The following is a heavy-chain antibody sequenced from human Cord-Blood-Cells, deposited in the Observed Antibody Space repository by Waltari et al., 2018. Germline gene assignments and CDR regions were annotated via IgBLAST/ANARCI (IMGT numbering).Heavy chain of an antibody. D-gene: IGHD3-10*01. CDR1: GYTFTGYY. CDR3: ACSSGSYYNWFDP. Sequence: QVQLVQSGAEVKKPGASVKVSCKASGYTFTGYYMHWVRQAPGQGLGWMGWINPNSGGTNYAQKFQGWVTMTRDTSISTAYMELSRLRSDDTAVYYCACSSGSYYNWFDPWGQGTLVTVSS. J-gene: IGHJ5*02. CDR2: INPNSGGT. V-gene: IGHV1-2*04.